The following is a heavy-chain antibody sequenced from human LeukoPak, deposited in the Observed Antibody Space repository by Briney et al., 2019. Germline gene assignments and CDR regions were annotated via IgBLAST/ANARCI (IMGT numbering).Heavy chain of an antibody. Sequence: SETLPLTCTVSGGSISSGVYYWNWIRQHPGKGLEWIGYIHYSGSTYYNPSLKSRVIISVDTSKNQFSLKLSSVTAADTAVYYCAGHLGGNWFDPWGQGTLVTVSS. V-gene: IGHV4-31*03. CDR1: GGSISSGVYY. CDR3: AGHLGGNWFDP. J-gene: IGHJ5*02. D-gene: IGHD2/OR15-2a*01. CDR2: IHYSGST.